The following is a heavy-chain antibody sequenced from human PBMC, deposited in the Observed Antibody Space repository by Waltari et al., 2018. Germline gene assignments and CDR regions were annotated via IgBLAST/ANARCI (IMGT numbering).Heavy chain of an antibody. V-gene: IGHV3-73*01. CDR3: SRETISGSYEDH. Sequence: EVQLVESGGGLVQPGGSLKLSCAASGFTLSGSAMHWVRQASGKGLEGVGRIRSKANSYATAYAASVKGMFTISRDDSKNTAYLQMVSLKTEDTAVYYCSRETISGSYEDHWGQGTLVTVSS. D-gene: IGHD1-26*01. CDR1: GFTLSGSA. J-gene: IGHJ4*02. CDR2: IRSKANSYAT.